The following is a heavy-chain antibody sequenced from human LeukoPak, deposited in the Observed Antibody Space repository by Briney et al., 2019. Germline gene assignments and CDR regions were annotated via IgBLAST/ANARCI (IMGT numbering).Heavy chain of an antibody. CDR3: ARDLVGASYY. D-gene: IGHD1-26*01. Sequence: GGPLRLSCAASGFIFSSYWMSWVRQAPGKGLEWVANIKQDGSEKYYVDSVKGRFTISRDNARNSLYLQMNSLRTEDTAVYYCARDLVGASYYWGQGTLVTVSS. CDR1: GFIFSSYW. V-gene: IGHV3-7*01. J-gene: IGHJ4*02. CDR2: IKQDGSEK.